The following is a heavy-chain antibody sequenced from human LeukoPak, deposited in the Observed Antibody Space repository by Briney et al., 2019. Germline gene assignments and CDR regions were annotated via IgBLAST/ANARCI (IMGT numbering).Heavy chain of an antibody. CDR2: TYYRSKWYN. D-gene: IGHD3-10*01. J-gene: IGHJ4*02. Sequence: SQTLSLTCAISGDSVSSNSAAWNWIRQSPSRGLEWLGRTYYRSKWYNDYAVSVKSRLTINPDTSKNQFSLQLNSVTPEDTAVYYCASGYYYGSGSSPYFDYWGQGTLVTVSS. V-gene: IGHV6-1*01. CDR1: GDSVSSNSAA. CDR3: ASGYYYGSGSSPYFDY.